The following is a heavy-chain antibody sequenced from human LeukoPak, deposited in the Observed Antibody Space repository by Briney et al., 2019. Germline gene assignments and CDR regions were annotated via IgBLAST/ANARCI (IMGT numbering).Heavy chain of an antibody. CDR1: GSSISSSSYY. J-gene: IGHJ5*02. Sequence: SETLSLTCTVSGSSISSSSYYWGWIRQPRGKGLEWIGSIYYSGSTYYNRSLKSRVTISVDTSKNQFSLKLSSVTAADTAVYYCARQGKQLWSDVGWFDPWGQGTLVTVSS. CDR3: ARQGKQLWSDVGWFDP. V-gene: IGHV4-39*07. D-gene: IGHD5-18*01. CDR2: IYYSGST.